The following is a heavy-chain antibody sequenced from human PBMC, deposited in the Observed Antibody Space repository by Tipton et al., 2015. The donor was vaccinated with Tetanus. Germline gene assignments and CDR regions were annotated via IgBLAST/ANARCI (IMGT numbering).Heavy chain of an antibody. CDR3: ARARRVSGRPNSGGYFVS. CDR1: DDSISGGGYY. D-gene: IGHD1-26*01. V-gene: IGHV4-31*03. Sequence: TLSLTCTVSDDSISGGGYYWSWIRQHPGKGLEWIGYIYYSGSSYYNPSLKSRITLSVATSKKQFSLRLTSVSAADTAVYYCARARRVSGRPNSGGYFVSWGQGIVVAVSS. J-gene: IGHJ4*02. CDR2: IYYSGSS.